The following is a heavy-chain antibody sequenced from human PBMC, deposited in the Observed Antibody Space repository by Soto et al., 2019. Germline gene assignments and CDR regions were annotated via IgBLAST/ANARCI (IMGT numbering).Heavy chain of an antibody. J-gene: IGHJ6*04. D-gene: IGHD3-10*01. CDR2: INHGGTA. Sequence: QVQLQQWGAGLLKPSETLYLTCAVHGGSFTGFYWDWVRQPPGKGLEWIGEINHGGTANYNPSLQSRVSISVDMSNSQCSLKLASVTADATALYFWGRTSFLRSGDLCLGVDVGGEGTTCSVSS. V-gene: IGHV4-34*01. CDR3: GRTSFLRSGDLCLGVDV. CDR1: GGSFTGFY.